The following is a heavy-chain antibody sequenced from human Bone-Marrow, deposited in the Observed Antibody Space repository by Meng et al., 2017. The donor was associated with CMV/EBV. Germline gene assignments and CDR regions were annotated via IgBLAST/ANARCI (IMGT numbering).Heavy chain of an antibody. CDR3: AKMKGLGLVAVGYGMDV. Sequence: GESLKISCAASGFTFSSYAMSWVRQAPGKGLEWVAYVRYAGTEKYYADSVKGRFTISRDNSKNTLYLQTNNLRAEDTAVYYCAKMKGLGLVAVGYGMDVWGQGTTVTVSS. CDR2: VRYAGTEK. D-gene: IGHD3/OR15-3a*01. V-gene: IGHV3-30*02. J-gene: IGHJ6*02. CDR1: GFTFSSYA.